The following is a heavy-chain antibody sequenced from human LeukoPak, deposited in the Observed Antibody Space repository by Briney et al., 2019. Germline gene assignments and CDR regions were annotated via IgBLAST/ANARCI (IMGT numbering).Heavy chain of an antibody. D-gene: IGHD3-22*01. CDR3: ATGKYDSSGYYYFY. J-gene: IGHJ4*02. CDR2: VDPEDGET. V-gene: IGHV1-69-2*01. Sequence: ATVKISCKVSGYTFTDYYMHWVQQAPGKGLEWMGLVDPEDGETIYAEKFQGRVTITADTSTDTAYTELSSLRSEDTAVYYCATGKYDSSGYYYFYWGQGTLVTVSS. CDR1: GYTFTDYY.